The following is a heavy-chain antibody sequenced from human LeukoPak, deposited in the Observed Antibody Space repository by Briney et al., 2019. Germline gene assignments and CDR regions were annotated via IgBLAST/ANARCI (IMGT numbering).Heavy chain of an antibody. CDR1: GVSISSYY. V-gene: IGHV4-59*01. J-gene: IGHJ3*02. Sequence: SETLSLTCTVSGVSISSYYWSWIRQPPGKGLEWIGYIYYSGSTNYNPSLKSRVTISVDTSKNQFSLKLSSVTAADTAVYYCAKGAVTQDIWGQGTMVTVSS. D-gene: IGHD3-10*01. CDR3: AKGAVTQDI. CDR2: IYYSGST.